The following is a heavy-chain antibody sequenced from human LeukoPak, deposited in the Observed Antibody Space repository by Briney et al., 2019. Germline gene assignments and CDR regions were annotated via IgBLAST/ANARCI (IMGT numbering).Heavy chain of an antibody. CDR2: INHSGST. D-gene: IGHD2-21*02. J-gene: IGHJ6*03. CDR3: ARGNIVVVTAIPYYYYYMDV. V-gene: IGHV4-34*01. CDR1: GGSFSGYY. Sequence: SETLSLTCAVYGGSFSGYYWSWIRQPPGKGLEWIGEINHSGSTNYNPSLKSRVTISVDTSKNQFSLKLSSVTAADTAVYYCARGNIVVVTAIPYYYYYMDVWGKGTTVTVS.